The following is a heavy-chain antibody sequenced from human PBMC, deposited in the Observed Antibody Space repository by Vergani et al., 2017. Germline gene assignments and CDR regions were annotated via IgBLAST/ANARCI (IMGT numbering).Heavy chain of an antibody. J-gene: IGHJ5*02. CDR1: GGSISSYY. Sequence: QVQLQESGPGLVKPSETLSLTCTVSGGSISSYYWSWIRQPPGKGLEWIGCFYYSGSTNYNPSLKSRVTISVDTSKNQFSLKLSSVTSADTAVYYCARGEASYCGGDCYSEWFDPWGQGTLVTVSS. CDR3: ARGEASYCGGDCYSEWFDP. V-gene: IGHV4-59*01. D-gene: IGHD2-21*02. CDR2: FYYSGST.